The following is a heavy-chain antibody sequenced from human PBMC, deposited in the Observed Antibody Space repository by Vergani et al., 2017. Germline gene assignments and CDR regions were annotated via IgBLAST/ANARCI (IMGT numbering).Heavy chain of an antibody. J-gene: IGHJ5*02. V-gene: IGHV1-69*01. CDR2: IIPIFGTA. D-gene: IGHD6-13*01. Sequence: QVQLVQSGAEVKKPGSSVKVSCKASGGTFSSYAISWVRQAPGQGLEWMGGIIPIFGTANYAQKFQGRVTITADESTSTAYMELSSLRSEDTAVYYCASWVTQQRVPECWFDRWGQGTLVTVSS. CDR3: ASWVTQQRVPECWFDR. CDR1: GGTFSSYA.